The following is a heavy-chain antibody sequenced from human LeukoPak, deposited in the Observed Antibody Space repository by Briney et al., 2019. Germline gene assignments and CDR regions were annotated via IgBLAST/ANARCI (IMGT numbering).Heavy chain of an antibody. V-gene: IGHV4-59*12. Sequence: SETLSLTCTVSGGSISSYYWSWIRQPPGKGLEWIGYIYYSGSTNYNPSLKSRVTISVDTSKNQFSLKLSSVTAADTAVYYCARDGGAVPFDYWGQGTLVTVSS. D-gene: IGHD6-19*01. J-gene: IGHJ4*02. CDR2: IYYSGST. CDR1: GGSISSYY. CDR3: ARDGGAVPFDY.